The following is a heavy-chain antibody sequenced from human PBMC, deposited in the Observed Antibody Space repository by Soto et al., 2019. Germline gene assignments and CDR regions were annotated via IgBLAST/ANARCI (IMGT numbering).Heavy chain of an antibody. CDR3: ARFRGSYTRGRDY. CDR1: GFTFSDHY. Sequence: EVQLVESGGGLVQPGGSLRLSCAASGFTFSDHYMDWVHQAPGKGLEWVGRSRNKANSYSTEYAASVKGRFTISRDELNNSLYLEMNSLKTDDTAVYYCARFRGSYTRGRDYGGQGTLVTVSS. V-gene: IGHV3-72*01. J-gene: IGHJ4*01. D-gene: IGHD1-26*01. CDR2: SRNKANSYST.